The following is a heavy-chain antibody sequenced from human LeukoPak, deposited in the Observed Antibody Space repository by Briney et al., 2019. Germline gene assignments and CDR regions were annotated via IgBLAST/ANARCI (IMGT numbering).Heavy chain of an antibody. CDR3: ARKGDGSGSYDNPRTVGTNWFDP. J-gene: IGHJ5*02. Sequence: ASVKVSCKASGGTFSSYAISWVRQAPGQGLEWMGGIIPIFGTANYAQKFQGRVTITADESTSTAYMELSSLRSEDTAVYYCARKGDGSGSYDNPRTVGTNWFDPWGQGTLVTVSS. CDR2: IIPIFGTA. D-gene: IGHD3-10*01. V-gene: IGHV1-69*13. CDR1: GGTFSSYA.